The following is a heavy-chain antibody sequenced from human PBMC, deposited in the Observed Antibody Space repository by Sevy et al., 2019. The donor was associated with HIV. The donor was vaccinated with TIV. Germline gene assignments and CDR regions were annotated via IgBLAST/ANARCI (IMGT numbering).Heavy chain of an antibody. J-gene: IGHJ6*02. V-gene: IGHV3-23*01. CDR1: GFTFSTYA. D-gene: IGHD2-15*01. CDR2: IGGSGRYT. CDR3: AKGYCSGGTCPRDYYYYGMDV. Sequence: GGSLRLSCAPSGFTFSTYAMNWVRRAPGKGLEWVSSIGGSGRYTYYADSVEGRFTISRDNSKNMLYLQMNSLRVADTAVYYCAKGYCSGGTCPRDYYYYGMDVWGQGTTVTVSS.